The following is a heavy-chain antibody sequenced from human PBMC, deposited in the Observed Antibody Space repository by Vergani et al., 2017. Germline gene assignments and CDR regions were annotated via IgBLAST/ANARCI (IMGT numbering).Heavy chain of an antibody. CDR1: GGSISSSSYY. CDR2: IYYSGST. D-gene: IGHD3-22*01. V-gene: IGHV4-39*01. Sequence: QLQLQESGPGLVKPSETLSLTCTVSGGSISSSSYYWGWIRQPPGKGLEWIGSIYYSGSTYYNPSLKSRVTISVDTSKNQFSLKLSSVTAADTAVYYCARPREYDSSGGGGYFDYWGQGTLVTVSS. J-gene: IGHJ4*02. CDR3: ARPREYDSSGGGGYFDY.